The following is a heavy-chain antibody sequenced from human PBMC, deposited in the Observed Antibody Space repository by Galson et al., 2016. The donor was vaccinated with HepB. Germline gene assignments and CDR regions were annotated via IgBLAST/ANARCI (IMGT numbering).Heavy chain of an antibody. D-gene: IGHD4-17*01. Sequence: SLRLSCAASGFTFNSYGMHWVRQSPDKGLEWVAVIWYDGNKQYYADSVKGRFTISRDNSKNTLCLQMNSLRVEDTAVYYCARADYGDYMIDYWGQGTLVTVSS. J-gene: IGHJ4*02. CDR2: IWYDGNKQ. V-gene: IGHV3-33*01. CDR1: GFTFNSYG. CDR3: ARADYGDYMIDY.